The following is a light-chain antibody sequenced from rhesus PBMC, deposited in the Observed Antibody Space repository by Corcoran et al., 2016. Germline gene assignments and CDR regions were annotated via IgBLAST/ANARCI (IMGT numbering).Light chain of an antibody. CDR1: QSVSSS. Sequence: EIVMTQSPATLSLSPGERATLSCRASQSVSSSLAWYQQKPRQAPRLLIYAVSNRATGIQDRFICSGSGTDFTLTISSLEPEDVAVYYCLQHSDWPYSFGQGTRVDIK. CDR2: AVS. J-gene: IGKJ2*01. CDR3: LQHSDWPYS. V-gene: IGKV3-24*01.